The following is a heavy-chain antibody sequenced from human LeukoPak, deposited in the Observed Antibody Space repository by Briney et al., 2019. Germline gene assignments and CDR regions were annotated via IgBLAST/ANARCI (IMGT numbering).Heavy chain of an antibody. CDR1: GGTFSSYA. Sequence: AASVKVSCKASGGTFSSYAISWVRQAPGQGLEWMGGIIPIFGTANYAQKFQGRVTITADESTSTAYMELSSLRSEDTAVYYCAKTTDAALTAGDYWGQGTLVTVSS. D-gene: IGHD1-14*01. J-gene: IGHJ4*02. CDR3: AKTTDAALTAGDY. CDR2: IIPIFGTA. V-gene: IGHV1-69*13.